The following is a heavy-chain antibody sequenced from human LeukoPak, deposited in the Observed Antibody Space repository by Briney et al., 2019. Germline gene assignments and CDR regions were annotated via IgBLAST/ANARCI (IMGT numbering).Heavy chain of an antibody. Sequence: GGSLRLSCAASGFTFSSYAMSWVRQAPGKGLEWVSAISGSGGSTYYADSVKGRFTISRDNSKNTLYLQMNSLRAEDTAVYYCASQIIVVVPAASDYWGQGTLVTVSS. D-gene: IGHD2-2*01. CDR3: ASQIIVVVPAASDY. CDR2: ISGSGGST. V-gene: IGHV3-23*01. CDR1: GFTFSSYA. J-gene: IGHJ4*02.